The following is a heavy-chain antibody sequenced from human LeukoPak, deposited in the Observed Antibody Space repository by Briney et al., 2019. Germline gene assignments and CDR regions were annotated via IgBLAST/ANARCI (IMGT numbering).Heavy chain of an antibody. Sequence: SETLSLTCTVSGNSISSYYWSWIRQPPGKGLEWIGYIYYSGSTNYNPSLKSRVTISVDTSKNQFSLKLSSVTAADTAVYYCARGGRQKEVLLGYYYYYMDVWGKGTTVTVSS. V-gene: IGHV4-59*01. D-gene: IGHD2-15*01. CDR1: GNSISSYY. CDR3: ARGGRQKEVLLGYYYYYMDV. CDR2: IYYSGST. J-gene: IGHJ6*03.